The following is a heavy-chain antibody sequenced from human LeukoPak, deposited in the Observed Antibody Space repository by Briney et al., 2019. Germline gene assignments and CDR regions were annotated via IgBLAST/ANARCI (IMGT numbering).Heavy chain of an antibody. D-gene: IGHD3-22*01. Sequence: PSETLSLTCTVSGGSIRSSYYYWGWIRQPPGKGLEWIGSIYDSGSTYYNPSLKSRVTISVDTSKNQFSLKLNSVTAADTAVYYCARWFDNSGYLPNWGQGTLVTVSS. J-gene: IGHJ4*02. CDR2: IYDSGST. CDR3: ARWFDNSGYLPN. CDR1: GGSIRSSYYY. V-gene: IGHV4-39*01.